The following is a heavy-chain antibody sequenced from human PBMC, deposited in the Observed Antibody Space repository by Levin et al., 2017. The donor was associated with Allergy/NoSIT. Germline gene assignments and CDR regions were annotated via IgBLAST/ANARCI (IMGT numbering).Heavy chain of an antibody. CDR1: GYTFTGYY. CDR3: ARDTGGGDYYDSSGYYKPSHFDY. D-gene: IGHD3-22*01. V-gene: IGHV1-2*02. J-gene: IGHJ4*02. Sequence: ASVKVSCKASGYTFTGYYMHWVRQAPGQGLEWMGWINPNSGGTNYAQKFQGRVTMTRDTSISTAYMELSRLRSDDTAVYYCARDTGGGDYYDSSGYYKPSHFDYWGQGTLVTVSS. CDR2: INPNSGGT.